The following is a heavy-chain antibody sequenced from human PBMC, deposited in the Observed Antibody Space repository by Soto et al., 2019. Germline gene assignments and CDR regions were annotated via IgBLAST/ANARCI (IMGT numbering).Heavy chain of an antibody. CDR1: GYSFTNYW. Sequence: GESLKISCKGSGYSFTNYWIGWVRQMSGKGLEWIGIIYPGDSDTRYSPSFQGQVTISADKSISTAYLQRSSLKASDTAMYYCARQRIDGYTIDYWGQGTLVTVSS. CDR2: IYPGDSDT. D-gene: IGHD5-12*01. J-gene: IGHJ4*02. CDR3: ARQRIDGYTIDY. V-gene: IGHV5-51*01.